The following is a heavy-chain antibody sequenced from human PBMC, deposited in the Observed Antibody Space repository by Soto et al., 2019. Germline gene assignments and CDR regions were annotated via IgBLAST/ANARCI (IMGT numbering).Heavy chain of an antibody. Sequence: ASVKVSCKASGYTFTSYGISWVRQAPGQGLEWMGWISAYNGNTNYAQKLQGRVTMTTDTSTSTAYMELRSLRSDDTAVYYCAREIGTGTSLGYYGMDVWGQGTTDTVS. CDR2: ISAYNGNT. V-gene: IGHV1-18*04. CDR1: GYTFTSYG. J-gene: IGHJ6*02. D-gene: IGHD3-9*01. CDR3: AREIGTGTSLGYYGMDV.